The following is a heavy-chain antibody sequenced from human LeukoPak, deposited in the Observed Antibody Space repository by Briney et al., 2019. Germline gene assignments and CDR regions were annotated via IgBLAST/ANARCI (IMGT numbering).Heavy chain of an antibody. CDR2: IYYSGST. J-gene: IGHJ4*02. CDR3: ARDRLRGGDY. V-gene: IGHV4-39*01. CDR1: GASIRSSTNW. D-gene: IGHD3/OR15-3a*01. Sequence: SETLSLTCGVSGASIRSSTNWWSWIRQPPGKGLEWIGSIYYSGSTYYNPSLKSRVTISVDTSKNQFSLKLSSVTAADTAVYYCARDRLRGGDYWGQGTLVTVSS.